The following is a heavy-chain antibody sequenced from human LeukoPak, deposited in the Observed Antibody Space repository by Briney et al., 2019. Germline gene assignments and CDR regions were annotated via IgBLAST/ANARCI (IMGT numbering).Heavy chain of an antibody. V-gene: IGHV3-13*01. CDR1: GFTFSSYV. J-gene: IGHJ3*02. CDR3: AREGYSSGRAPAFDI. Sequence: GGSLRLSCVASGFTFSSYVMHWVRQPTGKGLEWVSGIGTAGETYYLGSVKGRFTISRENARNSLYLQMNSLTDGDTAMYYCAREGYSSGRAPAFDIWGQGTTVTVSS. D-gene: IGHD6-19*01. CDR2: IGTAGET.